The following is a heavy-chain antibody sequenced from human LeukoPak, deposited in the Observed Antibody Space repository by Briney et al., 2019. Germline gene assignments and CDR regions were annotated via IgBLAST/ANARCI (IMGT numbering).Heavy chain of an antibody. V-gene: IGHV1-46*01. J-gene: IGHJ5*02. D-gene: IGHD3-10*01. CDR1: GYTFTNYY. CDR3: ARDNSVGDIAWWFDP. Sequence: ASVKVSCKASGYTFTNYYMHWVRQAPGQGLEWMGIINPRGGSTTYAQKFQGRVTMTRDMSTSTDYMELSSLRSEDTAVYYCARDNSVGDIAWWFDPWGQGTLVTVSS. CDR2: INPRGGST.